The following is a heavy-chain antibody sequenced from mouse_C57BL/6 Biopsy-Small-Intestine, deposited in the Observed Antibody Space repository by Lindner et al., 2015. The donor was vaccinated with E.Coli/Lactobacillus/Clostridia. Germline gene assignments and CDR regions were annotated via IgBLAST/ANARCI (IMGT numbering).Heavy chain of an antibody. Sequence: LQESGAELVRPGASVKMSCKASGYSFTTYDIHWIKQTPRQGLEWIGSIYPGSGDASYNQKFKGRATLTVDKSSSTASMQLSSLTSEDSAVYFCARRDFDVWGTGTTVTVSS. J-gene: IGHJ1*03. CDR1: GYSFTTYD. CDR3: ARRDFDV. V-gene: IGHV1-12*01. CDR2: IYPGSGDA.